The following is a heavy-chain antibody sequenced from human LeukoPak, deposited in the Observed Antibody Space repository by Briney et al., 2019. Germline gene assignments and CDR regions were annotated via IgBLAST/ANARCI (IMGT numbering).Heavy chain of an antibody. CDR1: GFTFNSYA. V-gene: IGHV3-30*04. J-gene: IGHJ4*02. Sequence: GGSLRLSCAASGFTFNSYAIHWVRQAPGKGLEWVAVISYDGSNKYYAESVKGRFTISRDNSKNTLNLQLNSLRPDDTAVYYCARDQLAYSGYDTLFDYWGQGTLVTVSS. D-gene: IGHD5-12*01. CDR3: ARDQLAYSGYDTLFDY. CDR2: ISYDGSNK.